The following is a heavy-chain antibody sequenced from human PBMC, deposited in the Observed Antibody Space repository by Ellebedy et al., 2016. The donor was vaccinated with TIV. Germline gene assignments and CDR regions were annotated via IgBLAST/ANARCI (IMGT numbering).Heavy chain of an antibody. CDR2: IIPIFGTA. CDR1: GGTFSSYA. CDR3: ARGSGGWLRSSPIFAFDI. Sequence: SVKVSXXASGGTFSSYAISWVRQAPGQGLEWMGGIIPIFGTANYAQKFQGRVTITADESTSTAYMELSSLRSEDTAVYYCARGSGGWLRSSPIFAFDIWGQGTMVTVSS. J-gene: IGHJ3*02. D-gene: IGHD5-12*01. V-gene: IGHV1-69*13.